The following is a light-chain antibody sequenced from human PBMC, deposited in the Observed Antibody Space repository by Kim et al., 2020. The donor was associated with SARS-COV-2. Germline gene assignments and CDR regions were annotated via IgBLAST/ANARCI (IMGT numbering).Light chain of an antibody. V-gene: IGKV1-39*01. CDR1: QSISSY. Sequence: DIQMTQSPSSLSASVGDRVTITCRASQSISSYLNWYQQKPGKAPKLLIYAASSLQSGVPSRFSGSGSGTDFTLTISSLQPEDFATYYCQQSYSTPPYTFGQGTNWRS. CDR2: AAS. CDR3: QQSYSTPPYT. J-gene: IGKJ2*01.